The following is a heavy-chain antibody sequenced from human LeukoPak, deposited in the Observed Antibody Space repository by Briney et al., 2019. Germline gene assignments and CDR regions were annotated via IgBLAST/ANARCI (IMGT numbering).Heavy chain of an antibody. D-gene: IGHD1-1*01. V-gene: IGHV3-11*01. CDR1: GFSFSDYY. Sequence: PGGSLRLSCEASGFSFSDYYMSWIRQPPGKGLEWIAYIRSGATTIYYADSVKGRFTISRDDAKNSLFLQMNSLRAEDTAIYYCAAINFRPYWGQGTLVTVSS. CDR3: AAINFRPY. CDR2: IRSGATTI. J-gene: IGHJ4*02.